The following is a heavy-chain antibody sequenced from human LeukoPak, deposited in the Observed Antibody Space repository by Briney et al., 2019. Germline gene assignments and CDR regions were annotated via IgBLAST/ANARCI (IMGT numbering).Heavy chain of an antibody. CDR3: ARVGYCSGGSCYSFSNFDY. CDR1: GGSISSYY. Sequence: SETLSLTCTVSGGSISSYYWNWIRQPPGKGLEWIGYIYYSGSTNYNPSLKSRVTISVDTSKNQFSLKLSSVTAADTAVYYCARVGYCSGGSCYSFSNFDYWGQGTLVTVSS. J-gene: IGHJ4*02. V-gene: IGHV4-59*01. CDR2: IYYSGST. D-gene: IGHD2-15*01.